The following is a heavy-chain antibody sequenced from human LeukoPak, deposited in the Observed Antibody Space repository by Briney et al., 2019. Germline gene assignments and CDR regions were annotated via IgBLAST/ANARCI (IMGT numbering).Heavy chain of an antibody. D-gene: IGHD4-17*01. CDR3: ARVTTDYFDY. J-gene: IGHJ4*02. V-gene: IGHV4-38-2*01. Sequence: SETLSLTCAVSGYSISSGYYWGWIRQPPGKGLEWIGSIYHSGSTYYNPSLKSRVTISVDTSKNQFSLKLSSVTAADTAVHYCARVTTDYFDYWGQGTLVTVSS. CDR1: GYSISSGYY. CDR2: IYHSGST.